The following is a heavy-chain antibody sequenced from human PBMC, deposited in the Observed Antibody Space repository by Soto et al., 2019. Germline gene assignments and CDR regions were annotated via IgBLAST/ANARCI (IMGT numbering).Heavy chain of an antibody. Sequence: GGSLRLSCAPPRFTFSSYTMNWVRQATGRGLEWVSSISSSSSYIYYADSVKGRFTISRDNAKNSLYLQMNSLRAEDTAVYYCARVRDYYDSSGYYPTPLYGMDVWGQGT. V-gene: IGHV3-21*01. D-gene: IGHD3-22*01. J-gene: IGHJ6*02. CDR2: ISSSSSYI. CDR1: RFTFSSYT. CDR3: ARVRDYYDSSGYYPTPLYGMDV.